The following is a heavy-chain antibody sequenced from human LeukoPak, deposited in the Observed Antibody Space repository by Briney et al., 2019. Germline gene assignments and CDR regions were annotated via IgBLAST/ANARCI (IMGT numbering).Heavy chain of an antibody. V-gene: IGHV3-7*01. CDR2: IKQDGSEK. Sequence: PGGSLRLSCAASGFTFSSYWMSWVRQAPGKGLEWVANIKQDGSEKYYVDSVKGRFTISRANAKNSLYLQMNSLRAEDTAVYYCARDSRITIFGVVITEEVDYWGQGTLVTVSS. CDR3: ARDSRITIFGVVITEEVDY. D-gene: IGHD3-3*01. CDR1: GFTFSSYW. J-gene: IGHJ4*02.